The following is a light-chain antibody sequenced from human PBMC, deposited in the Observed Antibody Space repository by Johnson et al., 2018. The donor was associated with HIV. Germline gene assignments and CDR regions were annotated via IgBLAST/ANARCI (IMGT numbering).Light chain of an antibody. CDR1: SSNVGSSF. V-gene: IGLV1-51*01. CDR2: DNN. Sequence: QPVLTQPPSVSAAPGQTVTISCSGSSSNVGSSFVSWYRQVPGTAPKLLIYDNNKRPSGIPGRFSGSKSGPSATLGITGLQTGDEADYYCGTWDSSLSVLYVFGTGTKVTVL. J-gene: IGLJ1*01. CDR3: GTWDSSLSVLYV.